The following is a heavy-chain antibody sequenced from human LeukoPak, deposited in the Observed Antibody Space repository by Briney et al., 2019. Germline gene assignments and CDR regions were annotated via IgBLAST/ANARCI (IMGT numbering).Heavy chain of an antibody. CDR3: ARDGPHYDLDV. V-gene: IGHV3-33*08. CDR1: GFTVGNNF. CDR2: LWSDGSNT. J-gene: IGHJ6*02. Sequence: PGGSLRLSCAASGFTVGNNFMSWVRQAPGKSLEWVAFLWSDGSNTNYADSVKGRFTISRDISKNSLYLQMNSLRAEDTAVYYCARDGPHYDLDVWGQGTTVTVSS. D-gene: IGHD3-3*01.